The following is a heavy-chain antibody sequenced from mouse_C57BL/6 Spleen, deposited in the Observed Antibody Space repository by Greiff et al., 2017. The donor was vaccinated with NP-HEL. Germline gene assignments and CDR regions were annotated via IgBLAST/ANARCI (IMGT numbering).Heavy chain of an antibody. CDR2: IYPGDGDT. Sequence: VQLQQSGPELVKPGASVKISCKASGYAFSSSWMNWVKQRPGKGLEWIGRIYPGDGDTNYNGKFKGKATLTADKSSSTAYMQLISLTSEDSAVYFCARRITTVVAGFDYWGQGTTLTVSS. CDR3: ARRITTVVAGFDY. J-gene: IGHJ2*01. CDR1: GYAFSSSW. V-gene: IGHV1-82*01. D-gene: IGHD1-1*01.